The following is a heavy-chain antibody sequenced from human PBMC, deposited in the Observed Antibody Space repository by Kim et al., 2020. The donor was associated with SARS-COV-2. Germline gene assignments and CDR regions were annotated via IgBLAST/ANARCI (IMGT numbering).Heavy chain of an antibody. V-gene: IGHV3-23*01. J-gene: IGHJ4*02. CDR2: ST. D-gene: IGHD3-10*01. CDR3: AKEGLGTLDY. Sequence: STTNADAGKDRFTISRDNAKNTLDLQMNSLRAEDTAVYYCAKEGLGTLDYWGQGTLVTVSS.